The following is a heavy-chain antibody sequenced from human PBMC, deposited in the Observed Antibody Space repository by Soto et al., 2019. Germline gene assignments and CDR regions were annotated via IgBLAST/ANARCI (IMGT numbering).Heavy chain of an antibody. CDR2: INAGNGNT. V-gene: IGHV1-3*01. Sequence: ASVKVSFKASGYTFTSYAMHWVRQAPGQRLEWMGWINAGNGNTKYSQKFQGRVTITRDTSASTAYMELSSLRSEDTAVYYCARGKYSSGWYGFDWFDPWGQGTLVTVSS. CDR3: ARGKYSSGWYGFDWFDP. J-gene: IGHJ5*02. CDR1: GYTFTSYA. D-gene: IGHD6-19*01.